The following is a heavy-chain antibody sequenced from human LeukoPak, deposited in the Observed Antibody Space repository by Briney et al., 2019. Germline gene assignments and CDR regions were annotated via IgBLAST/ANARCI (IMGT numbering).Heavy chain of an antibody. V-gene: IGHV3-20*04. CDR3: ARDGYSGYDSQDDC. CDR2: INWNGGST. J-gene: IGHJ4*02. D-gene: IGHD5-12*01. Sequence: SGGSLRLSCAASGFTFDDYGMSWVRQAPGKGLEWVSGINWNGGSTGYADSVKGRFTISRDNAKNSLYLQMNSLRAEDTALYYCARDGYSGYDSQDDCWGQGTLVTVSS. CDR1: GFTFDDYG.